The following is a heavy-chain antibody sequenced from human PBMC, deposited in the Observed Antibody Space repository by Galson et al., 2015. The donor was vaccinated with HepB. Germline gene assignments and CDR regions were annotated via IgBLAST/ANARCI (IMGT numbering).Heavy chain of an antibody. Sequence: TLSLTCAVSGGSISSGGYSWTWIRQPPGKGLEWIGYIYHSGSTYYNPSLRNRVTISVDRSKNQFSLKLSSVTAADTAVYFCARENPGGWNDRAFDIWGQGTMVTVSS. CDR3: ARENPGGWNDRAFDI. V-gene: IGHV4-30-2*01. J-gene: IGHJ3*02. CDR2: IYHSGST. D-gene: IGHD1-1*01. CDR1: GGSISSGGYS.